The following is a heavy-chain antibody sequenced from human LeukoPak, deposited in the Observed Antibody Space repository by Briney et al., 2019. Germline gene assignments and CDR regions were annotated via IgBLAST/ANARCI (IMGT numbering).Heavy chain of an antibody. V-gene: IGHV3-7*01. CDR1: GFTFSGFW. J-gene: IGHJ4*02. Sequence: GGSLRLSCAASGFTFSGFWTSWVRLAPGKGLEWVANMNQDGSEKYYVDSVKGRFTISRDNAKNSLYLQMDSLRDEDTAVYYCARGPAAVAGTSRYYDYWGQGTLVTVSS. CDR2: MNQDGSEK. D-gene: IGHD6-19*01. CDR3: ARGPAAVAGTSRYYDY.